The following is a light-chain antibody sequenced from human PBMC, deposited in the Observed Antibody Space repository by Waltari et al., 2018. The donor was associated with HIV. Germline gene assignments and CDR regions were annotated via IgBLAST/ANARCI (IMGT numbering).Light chain of an antibody. V-gene: IGLV2-23*02. CDR3: CAYAGSTTYVI. Sequence: QSALTQPASVSGSPGQSITISCTGTSSDVGGYNLVSWYQQHPGKAPKFMIYEVSKRPSGVSNRVSGSKSGNTASLTISGLQAEDEADYYCCAYAGSTTYVIFGGGTKLTVL. J-gene: IGLJ2*01. CDR1: SSDVGGYNL. CDR2: EVS.